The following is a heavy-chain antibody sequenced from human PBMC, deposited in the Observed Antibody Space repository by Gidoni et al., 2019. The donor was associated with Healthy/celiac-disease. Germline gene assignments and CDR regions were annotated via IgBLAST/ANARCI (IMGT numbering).Heavy chain of an antibody. CDR1: GGSFSGYS. CDR3: ARGQAADYYDSSGGSYFDY. CDR2: NNHSGST. D-gene: IGHD3-22*01. V-gene: IGHV4-34*01. J-gene: IGHJ4*02. Sequence: QVQLQKWGAGLLKPSETLSLTCAVYGGSFSGYSWSWIRQPPGKGLEWIGENNHSGSTNYNPSRKSRVTISVDTSKNQFSLKLSSVTAADTAVYYWARGQAADYYDSSGGSYFDYWGQGTLVTVSS.